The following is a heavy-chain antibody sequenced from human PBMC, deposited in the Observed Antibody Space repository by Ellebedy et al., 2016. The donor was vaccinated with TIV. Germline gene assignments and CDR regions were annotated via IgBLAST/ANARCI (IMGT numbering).Heavy chain of an antibody. CDR2: IHPGEGST. D-gene: IGHD2-15*01. CDR3: ARTSDCSGGSCNDYYYGMDV. J-gene: IGHJ6*02. CDR1: GYTFTNEHY. V-gene: IGHV1-46*01. Sequence: AASVKVSCKASGYTFTNEHYIHWVRQAPGQGLEWMGIIHPGEGSTDYAQKFQGRVTMTRDTSTSTVYMELSSLRSEDTAVYYCARTSDCSGGSCNDYYYGMDVWGHGTTVTVSS.